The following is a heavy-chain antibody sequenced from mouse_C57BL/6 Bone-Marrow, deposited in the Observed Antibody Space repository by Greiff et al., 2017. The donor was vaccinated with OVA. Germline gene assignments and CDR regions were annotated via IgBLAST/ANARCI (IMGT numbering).Heavy chain of an antibody. CDR3: ARGLRLLMDY. CDR2: ISNGGGST. D-gene: IGHD3-2*02. V-gene: IGHV5-12*01. J-gene: IGHJ4*01. Sequence: DVMLVESGGGLVQPGGSLKLSCAASGFTFSDYYMYWVRQTPEKRLEWVAYISNGGGSTYYPDTVKGRFTISRDNAKNTLYLQMSRLKSEDTAMYYCARGLRLLMDYWGQGTSVTVSS. CDR1: GFTFSDYY.